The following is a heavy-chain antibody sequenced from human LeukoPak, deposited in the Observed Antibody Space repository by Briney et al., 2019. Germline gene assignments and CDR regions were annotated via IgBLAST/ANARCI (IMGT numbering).Heavy chain of an antibody. Sequence: ASVKVSCKASGYTFTSYGISWVRQAPGQGLEWMGWISAYNGNTNYAQKFQGRVTITADKSTSTAYMELSSLRSEDTAVYYCARDLAAAGTDYWGQGTLVTVSS. V-gene: IGHV1-18*01. D-gene: IGHD6-13*01. CDR3: ARDLAAAGTDY. CDR2: ISAYNGNT. J-gene: IGHJ4*02. CDR1: GYTFTSYG.